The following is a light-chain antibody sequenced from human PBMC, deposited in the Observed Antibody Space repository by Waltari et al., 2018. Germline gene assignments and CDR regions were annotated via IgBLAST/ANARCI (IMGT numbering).Light chain of an antibody. V-gene: IGLV7-46*01. J-gene: IGLJ3*02. CDR2: DTN. Sequence: QAVVTQEPSLTVSPGGTVTLTCGSSTGAVTSAHYPYWFQQKPGQAPKTLIYDTNNKHPWTPDRFSGSLLEGKAALTLSGAQPEDEAEYYCLLSYSGARVFGGGAKLTVL. CDR3: LLSYSGARV. CDR1: TGAVTSAHY.